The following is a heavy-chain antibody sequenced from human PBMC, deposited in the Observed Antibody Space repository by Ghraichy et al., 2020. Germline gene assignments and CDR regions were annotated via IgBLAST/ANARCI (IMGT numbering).Heavy chain of an antibody. J-gene: IGHJ4*02. CDR3: ASWEPGIAVAGTWYFDY. V-gene: IGHV3-21*01. CDR2: ISSSSSYI. CDR1: GFTFSSYS. Sequence: GESLNISCTASGFTFSSYSMNWVRQAPGKGLEWVSSISSSSSYIYYADSVKGRFTISRDNAKNSLYLQMNSLRAEDTAVYYCASWEPGIAVAGTWYFDYWGQGTLVTVSS. D-gene: IGHD6-19*01.